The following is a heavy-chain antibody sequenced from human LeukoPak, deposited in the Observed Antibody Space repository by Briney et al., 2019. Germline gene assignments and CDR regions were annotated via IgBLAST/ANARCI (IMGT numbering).Heavy chain of an antibody. D-gene: IGHD4/OR15-4a*01. CDR3: AKKAQYDGHYPLDY. V-gene: IGHV3-23*01. CDR2: TSDRGDYT. Sequence: PGGSLRLSCAASGFIFSSYWMSWVRQAPGKGLGWVSGTSDRGDYTYYADSVKGRFTISRDTSKNTLYLQMNSLRAEDTALYFCAKKAQYDGHYPLDYRSQGTLVTVSA. CDR1: GFIFSSYW. J-gene: IGHJ4*02.